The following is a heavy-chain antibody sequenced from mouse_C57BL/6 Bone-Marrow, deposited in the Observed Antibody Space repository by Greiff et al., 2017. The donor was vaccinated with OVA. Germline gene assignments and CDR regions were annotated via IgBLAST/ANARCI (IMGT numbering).Heavy chain of an antibody. V-gene: IGHV3-6*01. CDR1: GYSITSGHY. CDR3: ARDPYWYFDV. J-gene: IGHJ1*03. Sequence: EVKLQESGPGLVKPSQSLSLTCSVTGYSITSGHYWNWIRQFPGNKLEWMGYISYDGSNNYNPSLKNRISITRDTSKNQFFLKLNSVTTEDTATYYCARDPYWYFDVWGTGTTVTVSS. CDR2: ISYDGSN.